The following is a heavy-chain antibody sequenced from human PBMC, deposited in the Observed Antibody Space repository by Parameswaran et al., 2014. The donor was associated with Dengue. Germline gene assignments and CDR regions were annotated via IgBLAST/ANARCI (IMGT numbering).Heavy chain of an antibody. D-gene: IGHD4-17*01. CDR3: AKPTLYGAYVYYYGMDV. CDR2: ISYDGSNK. V-gene: IGHV3-30*18. J-gene: IGHJ6*02. Sequence: WIRQPPGKGLDWVAVISYDGSNKHYADSVKGRFTISRDNSKNTLYLQMNSLRAEDTAVYYCAKPTLYGAYVYYYGMDVWGQGTTVTVSS.